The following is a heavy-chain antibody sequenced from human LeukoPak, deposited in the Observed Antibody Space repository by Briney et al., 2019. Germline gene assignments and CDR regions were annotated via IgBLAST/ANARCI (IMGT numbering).Heavy chain of an antibody. CDR2: IYYSGST. V-gene: IGHV4-39*01. CDR3: ARHSVRALWFRELPQCYFDY. D-gene: IGHD3-10*01. CDR1: GGSISSSSYY. J-gene: IGHJ4*02. Sequence: PSETLSLTCTVSGGSISSSSYYWGWVRQPPGKELEWIGSIYYSGSTYYNPSLKSRVTISVDTSENQFSLKLSSVTAADTAVYYCARHSVRALWFRELPQCYFDYWGQGTLVTVSS.